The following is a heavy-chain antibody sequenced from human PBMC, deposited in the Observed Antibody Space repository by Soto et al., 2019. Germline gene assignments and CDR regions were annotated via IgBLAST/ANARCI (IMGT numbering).Heavy chain of an antibody. CDR2: INSDGSST. D-gene: IGHD3-10*01. V-gene: IGHV3-74*01. CDR1: GFTFSSYW. J-gene: IGHJ4*02. Sequence: GGSLRLSCAASGFTFSSYWMHWVRQAPGKGLVWVSRINSDGSSTSYADSVKGRFTISRDNAKNTLYLQMNSLRAEDTAVYYCARDWAFGELLPHYFDYWGQGTLVTVSS. CDR3: ARDWAFGELLPHYFDY.